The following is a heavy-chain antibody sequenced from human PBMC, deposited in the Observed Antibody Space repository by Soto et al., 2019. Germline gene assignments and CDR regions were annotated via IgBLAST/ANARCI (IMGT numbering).Heavy chain of an antibody. CDR1: GFTFSSYA. V-gene: IGHV3-30-3*01. Sequence: QVQLVESGGDVVQPGRSLRLSCAASGFTFSSYAMHWVRQAPGKGLEWVAIISYDGSNKYYADSVKGRFTVSRDNSKNTLYLQMNSLTAEDTAVYYCARGRDYNWFDPWGQGTLVTVSS. J-gene: IGHJ5*02. CDR3: ARGRDYNWFDP. CDR2: ISYDGSNK.